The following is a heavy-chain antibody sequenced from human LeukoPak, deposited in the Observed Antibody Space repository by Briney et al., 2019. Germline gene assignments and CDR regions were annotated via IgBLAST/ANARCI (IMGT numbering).Heavy chain of an antibody. CDR2: IKQDGSDK. V-gene: IGHV3-7*01. CDR1: GFTFSNYW. J-gene: IGHJ3*02. D-gene: IGHD4-17*01. Sequence: GGSLRLSCATSGFTFSNYWMSWVRRAPGKGLEWVANIKQDGSDKYYVDSVKGRFTISRDNAKNSLYLQMNSLRAEDTAVYYCARDGGSDYGDSLGAFDIWGQGTMVTVSS. CDR3: ARDGGSDYGDSLGAFDI.